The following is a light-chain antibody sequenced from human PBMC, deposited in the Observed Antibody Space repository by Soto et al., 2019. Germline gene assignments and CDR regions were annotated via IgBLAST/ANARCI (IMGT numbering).Light chain of an antibody. J-gene: IGKJ3*01. V-gene: IGKV1-5*01. CDR3: QQYKNYLP. CDR1: QSISTW. Sequence: DIQMTQSPSTLSASVAERVTITCRASQSISTWLAWYQQKPGKAPKVLIYGASSLESGVPSRFSGSGSGTEFTLTISSLQPDDFATYYCQQYKNYLPFGPGTKVDIK. CDR2: GAS.